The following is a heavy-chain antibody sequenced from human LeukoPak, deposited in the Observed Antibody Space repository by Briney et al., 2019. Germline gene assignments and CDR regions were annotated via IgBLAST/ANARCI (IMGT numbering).Heavy chain of an antibody. CDR2: IIPIFGTA. CDR3: ARVALGRRWLPSSYYYGMDV. J-gene: IGHJ6*02. D-gene: IGHD5-24*01. V-gene: IGHV1-69*13. CDR1: GGTFSSYG. Sequence: SVKVSCKASGGTFSSYGINWVRQAPGQGLEWMGGIIPIFGTADYAPKFQGRVTITADESTSTAYVELSNLRSEDTAVYYCARVALGRRWLPSSYYYGMDVWGQGTTVTVSS.